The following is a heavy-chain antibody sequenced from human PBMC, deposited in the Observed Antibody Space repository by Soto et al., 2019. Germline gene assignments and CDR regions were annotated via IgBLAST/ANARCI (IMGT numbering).Heavy chain of an antibody. CDR1: GGSISSYY. Sequence: SETLSLTCTVSGGSISSYYWSWIRQPPGKGLEWIGYIYYSGSTNYNPSLKSRVTISVDTSKNQFSLKLSSVTAADTAVYYCARSRPGYSSSWKMNYFDYWGQGTLVTVSS. D-gene: IGHD6-13*01. V-gene: IGHV4-59*01. CDR3: ARSRPGYSSSWKMNYFDY. CDR2: IYYSGST. J-gene: IGHJ4*02.